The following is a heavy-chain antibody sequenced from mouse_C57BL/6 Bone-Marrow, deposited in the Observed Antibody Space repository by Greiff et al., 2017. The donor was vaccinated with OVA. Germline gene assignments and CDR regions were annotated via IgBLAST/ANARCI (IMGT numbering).Heavy chain of an antibody. J-gene: IGHJ1*03. CDR3: ATKSHYYGSSPYWYFDV. V-gene: IGHV1-64*01. Sequence: QVQLQQPGAELVKPGASVKLSCKASGYTFPSYWMHWVKQRPGQGLEWIGMIHPNSGSTNYNEKFKSKATLTVDKSSSTAYMQLSSLTSEDSAVYYCATKSHYYGSSPYWYFDVWGTGTTVTVSS. D-gene: IGHD1-1*01. CDR2: IHPNSGST. CDR1: GYTFPSYW.